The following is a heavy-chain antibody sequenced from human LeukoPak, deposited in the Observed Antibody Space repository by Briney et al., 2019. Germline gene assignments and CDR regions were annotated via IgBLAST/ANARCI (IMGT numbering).Heavy chain of an antibody. D-gene: IGHD6-19*01. CDR1: GGTFSRYA. J-gene: IGHJ4*02. Sequence: ASVKVSCKASGGTFSRYAITWVRQAPGQGLEWMGWISAYNGNTNYAQKLQGRITMTTDTSTSTAYMELRSLRSDDTAVYYCARVGIAVAGISYFDYWGQGTLVTVSS. CDR2: ISAYNGNT. CDR3: ARVGIAVAGISYFDY. V-gene: IGHV1-18*01.